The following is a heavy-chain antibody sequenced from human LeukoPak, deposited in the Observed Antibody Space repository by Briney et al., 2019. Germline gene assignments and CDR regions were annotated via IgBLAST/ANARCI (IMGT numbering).Heavy chain of an antibody. V-gene: IGHV3-21*04. Sequence: GGSLRLSCAASGFTFNTYSMSWVRQAPGKGLEWVSIISRASESIFYADSVKGRFTISRDNAKNSLYLQMNSLGSDDTAVYYCARDGRGSRSSWFDPWGQGTLVIVSS. CDR1: GFTFNTYS. CDR2: ISRASESI. D-gene: IGHD3-10*01. J-gene: IGHJ5*02. CDR3: ARDGRGSRSSWFDP.